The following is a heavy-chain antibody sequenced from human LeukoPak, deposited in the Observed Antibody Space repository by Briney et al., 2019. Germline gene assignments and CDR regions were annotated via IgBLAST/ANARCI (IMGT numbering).Heavy chain of an antibody. Sequence: PSQTLSLTCTVSGASINSGSYYWTWIRQPAGKGLEWIGRIYASGNTDYSPSLKSRLTISLDTSKNQFSLKLTSVSAADTAIYYCARGSQTPDAGYWGPGILVTVSS. CDR2: IYASGNT. CDR3: ARGSQTPDAGY. J-gene: IGHJ4*02. V-gene: IGHV4-61*02. D-gene: IGHD6-13*01. CDR1: GASINSGSYY.